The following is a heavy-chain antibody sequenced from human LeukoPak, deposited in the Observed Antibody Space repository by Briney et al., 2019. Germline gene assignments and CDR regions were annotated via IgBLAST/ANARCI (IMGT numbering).Heavy chain of an antibody. D-gene: IGHD6-13*01. Sequence: GASVKVSCKASGYTFTDHYMHWVRQAPGQGLEWMGIINPVGGGTTYAQHFQGRVTMTRDTSTSTVYMELRSLRAEDTALYYCAKDTDGAAAGTTWGHWGQGTLVTVSS. J-gene: IGHJ4*02. V-gene: IGHV1-46*01. CDR2: INPVGGGT. CDR3: AKDTDGAAAGTTWGH. CDR1: GYTFTDHY.